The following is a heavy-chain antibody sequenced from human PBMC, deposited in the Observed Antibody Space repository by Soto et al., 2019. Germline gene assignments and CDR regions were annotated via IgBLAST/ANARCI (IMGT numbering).Heavy chain of an antibody. CDR2: IYYSGNT. CDR3: AREGNLGRWLQPLDF. J-gene: IGHJ4*02. CDR1: GGSIISYY. V-gene: IGHV4-59*01. D-gene: IGHD5-12*01. Sequence: SETLSLTCTVSGGSIISYYWSWIRQPPGKGLEWIGYIYYSGNTKYSPSLKSRVTMSVDTSKNHFSLRLISVTAADTAIYFCAREGNLGRWLQPLDFWGQGTLVTVSS.